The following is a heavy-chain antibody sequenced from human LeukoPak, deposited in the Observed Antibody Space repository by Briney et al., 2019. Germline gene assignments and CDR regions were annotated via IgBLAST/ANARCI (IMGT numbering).Heavy chain of an antibody. CDR1: GGTFSSYA. CDR3: ARDEVVVVPAATLDYYYYGMDV. CDR2: IIPIFGTA. Sequence: ASVKVSCKASGGTFSSYAISWVRQAPGQGLEWMGGIIPIFGTANYAQKFQGRVTITADESTSTAYMELSSLRSEDTAVYYCARDEVVVVPAATLDYYYYGMDVWGQGTTVTVSS. J-gene: IGHJ6*02. V-gene: IGHV1-69*13. D-gene: IGHD2-2*01.